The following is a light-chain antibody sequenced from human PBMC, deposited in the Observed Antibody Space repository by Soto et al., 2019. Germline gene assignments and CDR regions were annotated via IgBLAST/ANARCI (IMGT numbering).Light chain of an antibody. Sequence: EIVMTQSPATLSVSPGERATLSCRASQSVNSNLAWYQQRPGQPPRLLIYDAFTRATGTPARFSGSGSGTEFTLTINSLQYEDFAVYYCLQYNKWPPFTFGPGTKVDIK. J-gene: IGKJ3*01. CDR1: QSVNSN. CDR3: LQYNKWPPFT. V-gene: IGKV3-15*01. CDR2: DAF.